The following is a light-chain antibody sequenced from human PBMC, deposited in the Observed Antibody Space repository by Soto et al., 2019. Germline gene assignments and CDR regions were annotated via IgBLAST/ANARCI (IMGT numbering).Light chain of an antibody. V-gene: IGLV2-14*01. CDR1: SSDVGGYKY. J-gene: IGLJ1*01. CDR3: SSYAGSSNV. CDR2: EVG. Sequence: QSALTQPASVSGSPGQSITISCTGTSSDVGGYKYVSWYQQHPGKAPKLMIYEVGNRPSGVSQRFSGSKSGNTASLTIFGLQAEDEADYYCSSYAGSSNVFGTGTKLTVL.